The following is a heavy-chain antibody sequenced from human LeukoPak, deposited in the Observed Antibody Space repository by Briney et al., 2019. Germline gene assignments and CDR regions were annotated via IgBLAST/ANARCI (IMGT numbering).Heavy chain of an antibody. Sequence: GGSLRLSCAASGFTLRKSWMHWVRQAPGKGLAWVSRINSDGSTSNYADSVKGRFTISRDNSKNTLYLQMNSLRAEDTAVYYCAKDRDSSGWQLNWFDPWGQGTLVTVSS. D-gene: IGHD6-19*01. CDR3: AKDRDSSGWQLNWFDP. V-gene: IGHV3-74*01. CDR2: INSDGSTS. J-gene: IGHJ5*02. CDR1: GFTLRKSW.